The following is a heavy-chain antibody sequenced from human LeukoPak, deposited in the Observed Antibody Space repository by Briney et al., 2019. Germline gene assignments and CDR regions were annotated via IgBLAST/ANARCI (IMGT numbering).Heavy chain of an antibody. CDR2: IASDGSST. CDR3: ARGRPHGNDY. CDR1: GFTFSSYW. J-gene: IGHJ4*02. Sequence: GGSLRLSCAASGFTFSSYWMNWVRQAPGKGLVWVSRIASDGSSTTYADSVKGRFSISRDNAKNTLYLQMNSLRVEDTAVYYCARGRPHGNDYWGQETLVTVSS. V-gene: IGHV3-74*01. D-gene: IGHD4-23*01.